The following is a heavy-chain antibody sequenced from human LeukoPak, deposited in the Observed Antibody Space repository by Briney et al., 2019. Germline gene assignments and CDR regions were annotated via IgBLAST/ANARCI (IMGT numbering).Heavy chain of an antibody. D-gene: IGHD2-2*01. Sequence: GESLKISCKGSGYSFTSFWIGWLRQMPGKGLEWVGIIYPGDSETRYSPSLQGQVTISADKSINTAYLHWSSLKASDTAMYYCARHVRAAPFDYWGQGSLVTVSS. J-gene: IGHJ4*02. CDR3: ARHVRAAPFDY. CDR1: GYSFTSFW. CDR2: IYPGDSET. V-gene: IGHV5-51*01.